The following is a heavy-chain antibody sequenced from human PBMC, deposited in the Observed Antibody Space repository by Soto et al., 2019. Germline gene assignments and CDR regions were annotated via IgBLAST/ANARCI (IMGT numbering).Heavy chain of an antibody. CDR3: ARESSGWYLRYYYYGMDV. J-gene: IGHJ6*02. V-gene: IGHV6-1*01. D-gene: IGHD6-19*01. Sequence: SQSLSLSCAISGDSVSSNSAAWNWIRQSPSRGLEWLGRTYYRSKWYNDYAVSVKSRITINPDTSKNQFSLQLNSVTPEDTAVYYCARESSGWYLRYYYYGMDVWGQGTTVTVSS. CDR2: TYYRSKWYN. CDR1: GDSVSSNSAA.